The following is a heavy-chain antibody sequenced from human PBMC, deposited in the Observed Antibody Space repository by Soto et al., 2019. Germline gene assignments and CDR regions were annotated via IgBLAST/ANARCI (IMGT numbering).Heavy chain of an antibody. CDR3: AREHIGVSGSAPNDYDY. D-gene: IGHD1-26*01. CDR1: GGTFSSYA. Sequence: SVKVSCKASGGTFSSYAISWVRQAPGQGLEWMGGIIPIFGTANYAQKFQGRVTITADESTSTAYMELSSLRSEDTAVYYCAREHIGVSGSAPNDYDYWGRGTVVTVSS. J-gene: IGHJ4*02. V-gene: IGHV1-69*13. CDR2: IIPIFGTA.